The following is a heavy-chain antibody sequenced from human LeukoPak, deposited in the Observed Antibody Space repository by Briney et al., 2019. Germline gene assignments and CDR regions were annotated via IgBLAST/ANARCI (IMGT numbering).Heavy chain of an antibody. Sequence: GASVKVSCKASGYTFTGYYMHWVRQAPGQGLEWMGWINPNSGGTNYAQKFQGRVTMTRDTSISTAYMELSRLRSDDTAVYYCARSEIDIVVVPAADNWFDPWGQGTLVTVSS. CDR2: INPNSGGT. J-gene: IGHJ5*02. D-gene: IGHD2-2*01. CDR1: GYTFTGYY. CDR3: ARSEIDIVVVPAADNWFDP. V-gene: IGHV1-2*02.